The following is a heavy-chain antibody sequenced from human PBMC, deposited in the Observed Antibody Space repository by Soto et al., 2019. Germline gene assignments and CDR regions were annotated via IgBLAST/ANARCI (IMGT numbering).Heavy chain of an antibody. V-gene: IGHV3-21*01. D-gene: IGHD3-22*01. CDR1: GFTFSSYS. Sequence: GSLRLSCAASGFTFSSYSMNWVRQAPGKGLEWVSSISSSSSYIYYADSVKGRFTISRDNAKNSLYLQMNSLRAEDTAVYYCARDPGPWYDSSGYYPGAFDIWGQGTMVTVSS. CDR3: ARDPGPWYDSSGYYPGAFDI. J-gene: IGHJ3*02. CDR2: ISSSSSYI.